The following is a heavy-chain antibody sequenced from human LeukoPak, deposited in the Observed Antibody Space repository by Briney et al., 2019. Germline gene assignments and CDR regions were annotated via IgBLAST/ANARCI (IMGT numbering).Heavy chain of an antibody. CDR1: GFTFSSYT. V-gene: IGHV3-48*01. J-gene: IGHJ4*02. D-gene: IGHD1-1*01. CDR2: IGTSSTTI. Sequence: PGGSLRLSCAASGFTFSSYTMNWVRQPPGKGLEWVSNIGTSSTTIYYADSVKGRFTISRDNAKNSLYLQMNSLRADDTAVYYCAKDLQNWNDQSEDWGQGTLVTVSS. CDR3: AKDLQNWNDQSED.